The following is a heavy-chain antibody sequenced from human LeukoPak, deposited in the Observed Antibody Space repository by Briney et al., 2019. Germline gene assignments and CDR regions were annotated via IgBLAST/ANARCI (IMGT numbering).Heavy chain of an antibody. CDR2: IYYSGST. CDR1: GGSISSYY. J-gene: IGHJ4*02. D-gene: IGHD2-15*01. Sequence: SETLSLTCTVSGGSISSYYWSWIRRPPGKGLEWIGYIYYSGSTNYNPSLKSRVTISVDTSKNQFPLKLSSVTAADTAVYYCARDESPYCSGGSCYLAYWGQGTLVTVSS. CDR3: ARDESPYCSGGSCYLAY. V-gene: IGHV4-59*01.